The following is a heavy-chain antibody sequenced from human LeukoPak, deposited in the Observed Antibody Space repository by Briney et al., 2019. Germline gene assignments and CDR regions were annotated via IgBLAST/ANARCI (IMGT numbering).Heavy chain of an antibody. J-gene: IGHJ4*02. D-gene: IGHD3-22*01. CDR1: GFTFSSYS. CDR2: ISSSSIYI. CDR3: ARDRDVVTHDY. Sequence: GGSLRLSCAASGFTFSSYSMNWVRQAPGKGLEWVSSISSSSIYIYYSDSVKGRFTISRQNAKNSLYLQMNSLRAEDTAVYYCARDRDVVTHDYWGQGTLVTVSS. V-gene: IGHV3-21*01.